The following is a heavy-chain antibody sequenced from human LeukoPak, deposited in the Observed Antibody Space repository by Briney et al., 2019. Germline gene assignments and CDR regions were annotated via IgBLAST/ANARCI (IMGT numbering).Heavy chain of an antibody. Sequence: PSETLSLTCTVSGGSISSYYWSWIRQPPGKGLEWIGYIHYSGSTNYNPSLKSRVTISVDTSKNQFSLKLSSVTAADTAVYYCARDVGAVAGGGNDAFDIWGQGTMVTVSS. D-gene: IGHD6-19*01. V-gene: IGHV4-59*01. CDR1: GGSISSYY. CDR2: IHYSGST. CDR3: ARDVGAVAGGGNDAFDI. J-gene: IGHJ3*02.